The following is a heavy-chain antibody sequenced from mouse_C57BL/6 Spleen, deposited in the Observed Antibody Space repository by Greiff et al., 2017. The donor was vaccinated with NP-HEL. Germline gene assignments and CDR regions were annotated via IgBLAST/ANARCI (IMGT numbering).Heavy chain of an antibody. CDR1: GFTFSDYG. CDR2: ISSGSSTI. CDR3: ARTMGISGFAY. V-gene: IGHV5-17*01. J-gene: IGHJ3*01. Sequence: EVQRVESGGGLVKPGGSLKLSCAASGFTFSDYGMHWVRQAPEKGLEWVAYISSGSSTIYYADTVQGRFTISRDNAKNTLFLQMTSLRSEDTAMYYCARTMGISGFAYWGQGTLVTVSA. D-gene: IGHD6-2*01.